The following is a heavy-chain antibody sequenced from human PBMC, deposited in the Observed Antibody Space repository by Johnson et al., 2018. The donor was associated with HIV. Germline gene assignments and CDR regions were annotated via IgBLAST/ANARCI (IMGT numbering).Heavy chain of an antibody. CDR1: GFTFSTYW. CDR2: IKQDGSEK. D-gene: IGHD5-24*01. V-gene: IGHV3-7*03. Sequence: VQLVESGGGVVQPGRSLRLSCAASGFTFSTYWMSWVRQAPGKGLEWVANIKQDGSEKYYVDSVKGRFTISRDNAKNSVYLQMKSLRAEDTAVYYCARRSGYAFDIWGQGTMVTVSS. CDR3: ARRSGYAFDI. J-gene: IGHJ3*02.